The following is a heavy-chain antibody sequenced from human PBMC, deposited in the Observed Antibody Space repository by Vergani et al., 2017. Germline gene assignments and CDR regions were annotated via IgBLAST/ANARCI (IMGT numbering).Heavy chain of an antibody. D-gene: IGHD5-24*01. CDR1: GYTFTSYG. CDR2: IIPIFGTA. Sequence: QVQLVQSGAEVKKPGASVKVSCKASGYTFTSYGISWVRQAPGQGLEWMGGIIPIFGTANYAQKFQGRVTMTRETSISTAYMELSSLRSDDTAVYYCARGRDGYNWVHWGQGTLVTVSS. J-gene: IGHJ4*02. CDR3: ARGRDGYNWVH. V-gene: IGHV1-18*01.